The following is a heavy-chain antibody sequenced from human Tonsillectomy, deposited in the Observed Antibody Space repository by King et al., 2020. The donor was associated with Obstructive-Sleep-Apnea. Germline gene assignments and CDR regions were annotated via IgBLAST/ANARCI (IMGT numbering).Heavy chain of an antibody. J-gene: IGHJ4*02. CDR2: IYYSGST. D-gene: IGHD3-3*01. V-gene: IGHV4-39*07. Sequence: QLQESGPGLVKPSETLSLTCTVSGGSISSSSYYWGWIRQPPGKGLEWIGSIYYSGSTYYNPSLKSRVTISVDTSKNQFSLKLSSVTAADTAVYYCARGSGYSYYFDYWGQGTLVTVSS. CDR3: ARGSGYSYYFDY. CDR1: GGSISSSSYY.